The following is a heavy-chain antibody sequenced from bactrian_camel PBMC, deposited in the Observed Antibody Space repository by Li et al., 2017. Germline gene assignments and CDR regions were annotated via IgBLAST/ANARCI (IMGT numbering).Heavy chain of an antibody. J-gene: IGHJ4*01. CDR2: ITRDNYA. CDR1: DYKHCTGD. D-gene: IGHD6*01. Sequence: HVQLVESGGGSVQAGGSLRLSCVVSDYKHCTGDMGWYRQAPGKEREFVSRITRDNYATYSDSVRGRFTISKDNAQNTAYLQMNSLKPEDTAVYYCVADPAGTERYCQRHLGAPGDDFARVGQGTQVTVS. V-gene: IGHV3S53*01.